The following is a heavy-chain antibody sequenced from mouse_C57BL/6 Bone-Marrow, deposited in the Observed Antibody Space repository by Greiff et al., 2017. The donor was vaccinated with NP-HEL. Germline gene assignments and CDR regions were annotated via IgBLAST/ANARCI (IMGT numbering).Heavy chain of an antibody. V-gene: IGHV1-55*01. CDR3: AAYYSNYVGFAY. CDR2: IYPGSGST. D-gene: IGHD2-5*01. Sequence: VQLKQPGAELVKPGASVKMSCKASGYTFTSYWITWVKQRPGQGLEWIGDIYPGSGSTNYNEKFKSKATLTVDTSSSTAYMQLSSLTSEDSAVYYCAAYYSNYVGFAYWGQGTLVTVSA. J-gene: IGHJ3*01. CDR1: GYTFTSYW.